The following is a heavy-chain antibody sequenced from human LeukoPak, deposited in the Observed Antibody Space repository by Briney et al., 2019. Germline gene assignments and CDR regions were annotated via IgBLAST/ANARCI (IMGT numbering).Heavy chain of an antibody. CDR3: ARGQPPSYYYDSSGYYQYHYYYGMDV. CDR2: MNPNSGDT. D-gene: IGHD3-22*01. CDR1: GYTFTSYD. Sequence: ASVKVSCKASGYTFTSYDINWVRQATGQGLEWMGWMNPNSGDTGYAQKFQGRVTMTRNTSISTAYMELSSLRSEDTAVYYCARGQPPSYYYDSSGYYQYHYYYGMDVWGQGTTVTVSS. J-gene: IGHJ6*02. V-gene: IGHV1-8*01.